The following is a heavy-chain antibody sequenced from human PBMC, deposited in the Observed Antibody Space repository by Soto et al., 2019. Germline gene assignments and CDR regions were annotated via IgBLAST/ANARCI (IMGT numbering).Heavy chain of an antibody. V-gene: IGHV1-18*01. J-gene: IGHJ6*02. D-gene: IGHD5-12*01. CDR2: ISPDNGNT. CDR3: ARALGYSGYAGMDV. Sequence: QVQLVQSGGEVKKPGASVKVSCKASGYTFTIYGINCVRQAPGQGLEWMGWISPDNGNTNYAQKLQGRVTMPTDTSTSTAYMELRSLRSDDTAVYYCARALGYSGYAGMDVWGQGTTVTVSS. CDR1: GYTFTIYG.